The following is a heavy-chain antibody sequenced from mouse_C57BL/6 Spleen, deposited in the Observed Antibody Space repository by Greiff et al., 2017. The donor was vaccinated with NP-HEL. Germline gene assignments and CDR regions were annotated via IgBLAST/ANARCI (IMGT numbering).Heavy chain of an antibody. CDR2: IDPSDSET. CDR3: ARNPLYYGSSYYAMDY. Sequence: QVQLQQPGAELVRPGSSVKLSCKASGYTFTSYWMHWVKQRPIQGLEWIGNIDPSDSETHYNQKFKDKATLTVDKSSSTAYMQLSSLTSEDSAVYDCARNPLYYGSSYYAMDYWGQGTSVTVSS. V-gene: IGHV1-52*01. D-gene: IGHD1-1*01. J-gene: IGHJ4*01. CDR1: GYTFTSYW.